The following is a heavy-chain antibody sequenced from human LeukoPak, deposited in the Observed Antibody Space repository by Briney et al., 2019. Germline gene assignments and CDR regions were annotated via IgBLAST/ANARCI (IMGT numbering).Heavy chain of an antibody. CDR3: ARDGPYCGGDCSYNWFDP. CDR2: ISSSSSYI. CDR1: GFTLSSYI. Sequence: GGSLRLSCAASGFTLSSYIMNWVRQAPGKGLEWVSSISSSSSYIYYADSVKGRFTISRDNAKNSLYLQMNSLRAEDTAVYYCARDGPYCGGDCSYNWFDPWGQGTLVTVSS. V-gene: IGHV3-21*01. J-gene: IGHJ5*02. D-gene: IGHD2-21*02.